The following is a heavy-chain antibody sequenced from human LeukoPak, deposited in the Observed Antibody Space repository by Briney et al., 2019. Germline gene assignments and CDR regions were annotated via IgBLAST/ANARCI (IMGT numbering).Heavy chain of an antibody. Sequence: GGSLRLSCAASGFTFTDYWMSWVRQAPGKGVEWVAFIRKRGIETNYVDSVKGRFTITRDNARNSLFLQMNSLRAEDTAVYYCAREGSSRSGNWFDPWGQGTLVTVSS. CDR1: GFTFTDYW. CDR3: AREGSSRSGNWFDP. J-gene: IGHJ5*02. D-gene: IGHD6-13*01. V-gene: IGHV3-7*01. CDR2: IRKRGIET.